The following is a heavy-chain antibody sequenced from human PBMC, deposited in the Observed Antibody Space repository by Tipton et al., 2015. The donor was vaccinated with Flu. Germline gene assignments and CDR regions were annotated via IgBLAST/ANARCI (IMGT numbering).Heavy chain of an antibody. CDR3: ATKEVSYCSGGSCYSYYFDY. Sequence: TLSLTCTVSGGSISSSSYYWGWIRQPPGKGLEWIGSIYYSGSTYYNPPFKSRVTISVDTSKNQFSLKLSSVTAADTAVYYCATKEVSYCSGGSCYSYYFDYWGQGTLVTVSS. J-gene: IGHJ4*02. CDR1: GGSISSSSYY. CDR2: IYYSGST. V-gene: IGHV4-39*01. D-gene: IGHD2-15*01.